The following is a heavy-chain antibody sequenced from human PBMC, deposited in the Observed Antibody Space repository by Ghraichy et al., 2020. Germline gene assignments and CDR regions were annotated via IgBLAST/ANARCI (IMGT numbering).Heavy chain of an antibody. CDR3: ASSIDPALLDY. Sequence: SQTLSLTCTVSGGSISSYYWSWIRQPPGKGLEWIGYIYYSGSTNYNPSLKSRVTISVDTSKNQFSLKLSSVTAADTAVYYCASSIDPALLDYWGQGTLVTVSS. V-gene: IGHV4-59*01. CDR1: GGSISSYY. D-gene: IGHD1-26*01. CDR2: IYYSGST. J-gene: IGHJ4*02.